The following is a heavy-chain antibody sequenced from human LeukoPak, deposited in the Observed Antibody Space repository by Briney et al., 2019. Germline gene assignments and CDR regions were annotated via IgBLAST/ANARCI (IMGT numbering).Heavy chain of an antibody. CDR1: GFTFSSYG. CDR3: AKEEYSGSLLTLDY. D-gene: IGHD1-26*01. J-gene: IGHJ4*02. V-gene: IGHV3-23*01. CDR2: INSYGNT. Sequence: GGSLRLSCAAAGFTFSSYGMSWVRQAPGKGLEWVSAINSYGNTYYADSVKGRFTISRDNSKNTLYLQVNSLRAEDTAIYYCAKEEYSGSLLTLDYWAREPCSPSPQ.